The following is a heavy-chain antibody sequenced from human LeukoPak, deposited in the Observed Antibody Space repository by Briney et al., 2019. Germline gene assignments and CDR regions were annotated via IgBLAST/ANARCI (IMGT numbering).Heavy chain of an antibody. CDR2: ISSSSSYI. CDR1: GFTFSSYS. Sequence: PGGSLRLSCAASGFTFSSYSMNWVRQAPGKGLEWVSSISSSSSYIYYADSVKGRFTISRDNAKNSLYLQMNSLRAEDTAVYYCATTIAAAGSDAFDIWGQGTMVTVSS. CDR3: ATTIAAAGSDAFDI. V-gene: IGHV3-21*01. D-gene: IGHD6-13*01. J-gene: IGHJ3*02.